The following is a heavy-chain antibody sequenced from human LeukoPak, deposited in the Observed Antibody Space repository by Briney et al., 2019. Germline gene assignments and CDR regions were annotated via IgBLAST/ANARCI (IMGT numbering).Heavy chain of an antibody. J-gene: IGHJ4*02. CDR1: GSSISSSYY. CDR2: ISHSGST. D-gene: IGHD5-24*01. V-gene: IGHV4-38-2*02. CDR3: ARVNTVMATFDY. Sequence: PSETLSLTCTVSGSSISSSYYGAWIRQPPGKGLEWIATISHSGSTYYNPSLKSRVTISADTSQNQHSLRLNSVTVADTAVYYCARVNTVMATFDYWGQGNPVTVSS.